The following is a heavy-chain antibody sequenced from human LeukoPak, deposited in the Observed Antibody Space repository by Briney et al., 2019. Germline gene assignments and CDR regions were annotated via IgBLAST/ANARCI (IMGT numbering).Heavy chain of an antibody. V-gene: IGHV4-39*01. CDR2: IYYSGST. D-gene: IGHD5-18*01. CDR1: GGSISSSSYY. Sequence: SETLSLTCTVSGGSISSSSYYWGWIRQPPGKGLEWIGSIYYSGSTYYNPSLKSRVTISVDTSRNQFSLKLSSVTAADTAVYYCASDSGCSYGYSDYWGQGTLVTVSS. J-gene: IGHJ4*02. CDR3: ASDSGCSYGYSDY.